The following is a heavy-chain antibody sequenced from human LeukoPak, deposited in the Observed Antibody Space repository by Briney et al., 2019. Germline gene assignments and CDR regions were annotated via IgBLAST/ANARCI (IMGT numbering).Heavy chain of an antibody. D-gene: IGHD6-13*01. J-gene: IGHJ4*02. CDR2: ISSSSSYI. Sequence: GGSLRLSCAASGFTFSSYGMHWVRQAPGKGLEWVSSISSSSSYIYYADSVKGRFTISRDNAKNSLYLQMNSLRAEDTAVYYCARFASWFFDYWGQGTLVTVSS. V-gene: IGHV3-21*01. CDR3: ARFASWFFDY. CDR1: GFTFSSYG.